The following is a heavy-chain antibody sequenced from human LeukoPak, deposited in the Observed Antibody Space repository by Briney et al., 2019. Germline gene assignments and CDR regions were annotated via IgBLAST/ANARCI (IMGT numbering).Heavy chain of an antibody. Sequence: PGGSLRLSCAASGFTFSSYSMSWVRQAPGKGLEWVSIIYGGGNTYYADSVKGRFTISRDNSKNTLYVQMNSLRAEDTAVYYCARMSQGAFDIWGQGTMVTVSS. CDR2: IYGGGNT. CDR3: ARMSQGAFDI. J-gene: IGHJ3*02. V-gene: IGHV3-53*01. CDR1: GFTFSSYS.